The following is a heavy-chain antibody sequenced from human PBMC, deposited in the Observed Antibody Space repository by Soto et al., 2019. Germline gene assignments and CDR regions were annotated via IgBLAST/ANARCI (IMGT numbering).Heavy chain of an antibody. CDR1: GFTFSSYW. D-gene: IGHD3-22*01. CDR3: ARVRDYYDSSGYYYYFDY. CDR2: IYYSGST. J-gene: IGHJ4*02. Sequence: VQLVESGGGLVQPGGSLRLSCGASGFTFSSYWMHWVRQAPGKGLEWIGYIYYSGSTNYNPSLKSRVTISVDTSKNQFSLKLSSVTAADTAVYYCARVRDYYDSSGYYYYFDYWGQGTLVTVSS. V-gene: IGHV4-59*01.